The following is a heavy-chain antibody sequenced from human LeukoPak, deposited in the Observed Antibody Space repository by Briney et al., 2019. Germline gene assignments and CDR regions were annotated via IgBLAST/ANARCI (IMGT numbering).Heavy chain of an antibody. CDR2: VKSDGGGT. CDR3: ARQAGSGFDY. Sequence: GGSLRLSCAVSGFTFTDYWFHWVRQAPGKGLEWVSRVKSDGGGTNHGDSVKGRFTMSRDNAKNTLYLQMNSLRAEDTAVYYCARQAGSGFDYWGQGSLVTVSS. V-gene: IGHV3-74*01. J-gene: IGHJ4*02. D-gene: IGHD3-10*01. CDR1: GFTFTDYW.